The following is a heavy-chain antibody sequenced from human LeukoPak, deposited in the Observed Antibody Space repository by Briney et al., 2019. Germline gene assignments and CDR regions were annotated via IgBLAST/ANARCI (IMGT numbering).Heavy chain of an antibody. CDR1: GFTFSSYA. CDR3: ARALWFGEPLDI. D-gene: IGHD3-10*01. V-gene: IGHV3-30-3*01. Sequence: GGSLRLSCAASGFTFSSYAMHWVRQAPGEGLEWVAVISYDGSNKYYADSVKGRFTISRDNSKNTLYLQMNSLRAEDTAVYYCARALWFGEPLDIWGQGTMVTVSS. J-gene: IGHJ3*02. CDR2: ISYDGSNK.